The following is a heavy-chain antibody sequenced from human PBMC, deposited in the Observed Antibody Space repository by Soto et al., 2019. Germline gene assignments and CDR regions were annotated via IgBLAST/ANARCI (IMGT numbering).Heavy chain of an antibody. D-gene: IGHD2-15*01. CDR3: VARRYCSNSSCPDYFDY. CDR2: INPNSGGT. Sequence: ASVKVSCKASGYTFTGYYMHWVRQAPGQGLEWMGWINPNSGGTNYAQKFQGWVTMTRDTSISTAYMELGSLRSEDTAVYFCVARRYCSNSSCPDYFDYWGQGTLVTVS. CDR1: GYTFTGYY. V-gene: IGHV1-2*04. J-gene: IGHJ4*02.